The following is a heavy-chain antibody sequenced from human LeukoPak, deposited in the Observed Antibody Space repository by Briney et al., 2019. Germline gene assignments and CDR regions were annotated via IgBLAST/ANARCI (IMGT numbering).Heavy chain of an antibody. D-gene: IGHD5-18*01. CDR3: AKSPLQSGDTDY. CDR1: GFTVSSNN. Sequence: PGGSLRLSCAASGFTVSSNNMNWVRQAPGKGLEWVSVISGSGGSTYYADSVKGRFTISRDNSKNTLYLQMNSLRAEDTAVYYCAKSPLQSGDTDYWGQGTLVTVSS. J-gene: IGHJ4*02. CDR2: ISGSGGST. V-gene: IGHV3-23*01.